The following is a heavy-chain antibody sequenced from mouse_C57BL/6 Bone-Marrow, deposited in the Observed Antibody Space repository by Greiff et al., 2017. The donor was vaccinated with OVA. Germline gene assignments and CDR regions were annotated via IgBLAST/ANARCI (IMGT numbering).Heavy chain of an antibody. CDR2: ISDGGSYT. Sequence: EVMLVESGGGLVKPGGSLKLSCAASGFTFSSYAMSWVRQTPEKRLEWVATISDGGSYTYYPDNVKGRFTISRDNATNNLYLQLSHLKSEDTAMYYCATRRGAMDYWGQGTSVTVS. V-gene: IGHV5-4*03. J-gene: IGHJ4*01. CDR1: GFTFSSYA. CDR3: ATRRGAMDY.